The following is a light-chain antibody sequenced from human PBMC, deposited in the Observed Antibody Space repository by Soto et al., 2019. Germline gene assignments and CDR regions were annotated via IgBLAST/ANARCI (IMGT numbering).Light chain of an antibody. Sequence: DIVMTQSPLSLPVTPGEPASISCRSSQSLLHSNGYNYLDWYLQKPGQSPQLLIYVTSNRASGVPDRFSGSGSGTDFTPKISRVEAEDVGVYYCMQALQTPWTFGQGTKVEIK. CDR3: MQALQTPWT. CDR1: QSLLHSNGYNY. V-gene: IGKV2-28*01. CDR2: VTS. J-gene: IGKJ1*01.